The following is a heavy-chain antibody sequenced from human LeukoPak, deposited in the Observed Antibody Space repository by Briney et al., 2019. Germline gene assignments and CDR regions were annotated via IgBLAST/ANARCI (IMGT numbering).Heavy chain of an antibody. D-gene: IGHD1-26*01. V-gene: IGHV3-11*01. CDR3: ARSTRRDSEIALAEYFQH. Sequence: GGSLRLSCAASGFTFSDYYMSWIRQAPGKGPEWVSYISSSGNTIYYADSVKGRFTISRDNAKNSLYLQMNSLRAEDTAVYYCARSTRRDSEIALAEYFQHWGQGTLVTVSS. CDR2: ISSSGNTI. J-gene: IGHJ1*01. CDR1: GFTFSDYY.